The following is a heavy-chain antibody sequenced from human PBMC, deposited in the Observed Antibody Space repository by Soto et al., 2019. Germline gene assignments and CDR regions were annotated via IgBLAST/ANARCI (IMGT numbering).Heavy chain of an antibody. D-gene: IGHD3-16*01. V-gene: IGHV5-51*01. CDR2: IYPGDSDT. J-gene: IGHJ4*02. CDR1: GYIFTNYW. Sequence: PGESLKISCKGSGYIFTNYWIAWVRQMPGKGLEWMGIIYPGDSDTRYSPSFQGQVTISADKSINTAYLQWNSLKASDTAMYYCARQAIGGTGPKDYWGQGTLVTVSS. CDR3: ARQAIGGTGPKDY.